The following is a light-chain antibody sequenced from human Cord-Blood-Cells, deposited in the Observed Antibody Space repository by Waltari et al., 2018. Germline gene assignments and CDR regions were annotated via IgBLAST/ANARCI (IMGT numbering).Light chain of an antibody. J-gene: IGKJ5*01. CDR3: QQRSNWIT. CDR2: DAS. V-gene: IGKV3-11*01. CDR1: QSVSSY. Sequence: EIVLTQSPATLSLSPGERATLPCRASQSVSSYLAWYQQKPGQAPRLLIYDASNRATGIPARFSGSGSGTDFTLTISSLEPEDFAVYYCQQRSNWITFGRGTRLEIK.